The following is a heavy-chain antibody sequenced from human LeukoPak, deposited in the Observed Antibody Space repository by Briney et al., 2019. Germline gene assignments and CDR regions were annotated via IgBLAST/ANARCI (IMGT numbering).Heavy chain of an antibody. V-gene: IGHV3-9*01. Sequence: GRSLRLSCEGSGFTFRNYGMDWVRQAPGKGLEWVSGINWNSDSIDYADSVKGRFTISRDNAKNSLYLQMNSLRAEDTALYYCAKDGSQESGTQAFDIWGQGTMVTVSS. CDR2: INWNSDSI. J-gene: IGHJ3*02. CDR1: GFTFRNYG. D-gene: IGHD1-1*01. CDR3: AKDGSQESGTQAFDI.